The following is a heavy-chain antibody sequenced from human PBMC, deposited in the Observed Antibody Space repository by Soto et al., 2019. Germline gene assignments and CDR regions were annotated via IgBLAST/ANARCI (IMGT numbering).Heavy chain of an antibody. J-gene: IGHJ6*02. D-gene: IGHD3-10*01. CDR2: ITGSSTYT. CDR3: AKGDYGGNYFYYGMDV. V-gene: IGHV3-23*01. CDR1: GFTFSSYA. Sequence: EMQLLESGGGLVPPGGSLRLSCAGSGFTFSSYAMSWVRQAPGTGLEWVSYITGSSTYTYYADSVKGRFTISRDNSKNTLYRQRNSLRDEDTAVYYCAKGDYGGNYFYYGMDVWGQGTTVTVS.